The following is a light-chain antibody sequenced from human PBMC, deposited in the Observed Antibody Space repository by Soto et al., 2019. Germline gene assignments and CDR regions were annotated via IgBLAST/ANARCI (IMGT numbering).Light chain of an antibody. CDR1: QTVSSN. Sequence: EIVMPRSPATLPASPAARATLSCMTSQTVSSNLAWYQQKPGQAPRLLIYGASTRATGLPARFSGSGSGTEFTLTISILQSEDFAVYYCQQYNNWPLTFGQGTKV. J-gene: IGKJ1*01. V-gene: IGKV3-15*01. CDR3: QQYNNWPLT. CDR2: GAS.